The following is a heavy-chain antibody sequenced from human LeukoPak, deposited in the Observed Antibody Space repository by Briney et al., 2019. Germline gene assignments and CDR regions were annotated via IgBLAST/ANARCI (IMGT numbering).Heavy chain of an antibody. CDR2: IYGSGSA. CDR3: ASTSNSALGLPYFDH. CDR1: GGSISGYY. J-gene: IGHJ4*02. V-gene: IGHV4-4*07. D-gene: IGHD5-18*01. Sequence: SETLSLTCTVSGGSISGYYWSWTRQSAGKGLEWIARIYGSGSADYNSLFNSRVTMSLDTSKNQFYLELTSVTAADTAVYYCASTSNSALGLPYFDHWGQGSLVTVSS.